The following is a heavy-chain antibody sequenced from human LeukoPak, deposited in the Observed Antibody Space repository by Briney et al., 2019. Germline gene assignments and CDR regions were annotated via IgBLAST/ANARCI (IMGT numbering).Heavy chain of an antibody. CDR3: ARSTGSTMFIDY. J-gene: IGHJ4*02. CDR2: IYYSGNT. CDR1: GGSISPYY. D-gene: IGHD3-10*02. V-gene: IGHV4-59*01. Sequence: SETLSLTCTVSGGSISPYYWSWIRRPPGKGLEWLGYIYYSGNTDYNPSLKSRVAISVDTSKNQFSLKLSSVTAADTAVYYCARSTGSTMFIDYWGQGTLVTVSS.